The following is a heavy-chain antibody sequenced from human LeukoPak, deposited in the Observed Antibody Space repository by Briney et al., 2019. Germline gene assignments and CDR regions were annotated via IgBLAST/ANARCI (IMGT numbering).Heavy chain of an antibody. CDR1: GGSFSGYY. Sequence: SETLSLTCAVYGGSFSGYYWSWIRQPPGKGLEWIGEINHSGSTNYNPSLKSRVTISVDTSKNQSSLKLSSVTAADTAVYYCATISYSRIRGLQHWGQGTLVTVSS. D-gene: IGHD6-13*01. CDR3: ATISYSRIRGLQH. CDR2: INHSGST. J-gene: IGHJ1*01. V-gene: IGHV4-34*01.